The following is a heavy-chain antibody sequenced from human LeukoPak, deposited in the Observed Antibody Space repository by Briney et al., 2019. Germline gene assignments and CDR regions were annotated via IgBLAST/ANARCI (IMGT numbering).Heavy chain of an antibody. CDR2: IWYDGSNK. CDR1: GFTFSSYG. V-gene: IGHV3-33*01. CDR3: ARENVDTAMVNPDYYYYYYMDV. J-gene: IGHJ6*03. Sequence: GRSLRLSCAASGFTFSSYGMLWVRKAPGKGLERVAVIWYDGSNKYYADSVKGRFTISRDNSKNTLYLQMNSLRAEDTAVYYCARENVDTAMVNPDYYYYYYMDVWGKGTTVTVSS. D-gene: IGHD5-18*01.